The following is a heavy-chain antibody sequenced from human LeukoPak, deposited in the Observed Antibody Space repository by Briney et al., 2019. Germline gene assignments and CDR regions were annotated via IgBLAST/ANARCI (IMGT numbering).Heavy chain of an antibody. Sequence: GGSLRDSCAPSRFTFTRYAMSSVCPAPGKGGGRGSPICGRGGSKNYADSVKGGSTTSRDNSKNTLYLKINTPRAEETAVYYCAKRLIVAATRYYYYMEVWGKGATVTVSS. CDR1: RFTFTRYA. D-gene: IGHD5-12*01. J-gene: IGHJ6*03. CDR2: ICGRGGSK. V-gene: IGHV3-23*01. CDR3: AKRLIVAATRYYYYMEV.